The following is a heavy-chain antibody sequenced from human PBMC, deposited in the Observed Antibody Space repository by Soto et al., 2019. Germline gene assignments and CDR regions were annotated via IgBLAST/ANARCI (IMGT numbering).Heavy chain of an antibody. CDR3: AKEITVAGDFDY. J-gene: IGHJ4*01. CDR2: ISYDGSNK. Sequence: GGSLRLSCAASGFTFSSYGMHWVRQAPGKGLEWVAVISYDGSNKYYADSVKGRFTISRDNSKNTLYLQMNSLRAEDTAVYYCAKEITVAGDFDYWGHGTLVTVS. CDR1: GFTFSSYG. D-gene: IGHD6-19*01. V-gene: IGHV3-30*18.